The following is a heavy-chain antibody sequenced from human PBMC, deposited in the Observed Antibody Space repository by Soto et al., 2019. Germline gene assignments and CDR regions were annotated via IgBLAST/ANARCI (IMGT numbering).Heavy chain of an antibody. J-gene: IGHJ4*02. D-gene: IGHD3-10*01. Sequence: GSLRLSCAASGFTFSSYAMHWVRQAPGKGLEWVAVISYDGSNKYYADSVKGRFTISRDNSKNTLYLQMNSLRAEDTAVYYCARIFGASDYWGQGTLVTVSS. CDR3: ARIFGASDY. CDR1: GFTFSSYA. CDR2: ISYDGSNK. V-gene: IGHV3-30-3*01.